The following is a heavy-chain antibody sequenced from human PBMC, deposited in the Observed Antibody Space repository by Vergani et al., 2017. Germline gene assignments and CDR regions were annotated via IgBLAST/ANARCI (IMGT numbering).Heavy chain of an antibody. V-gene: IGHV3-23*01. J-gene: IGHJ6*03. Sequence: EVQLLESGGGLVQPGGSLRLSCEASGFSFPGYAMSWVRQAPGKGLEWVSSVSGSSATPYYADSVKGRFIISRDNSKNTLYLQMNSLRAEDTAVYYCAKAQPSIAARPSRYIDVWGKGTTVTVSS. CDR3: AKAQPSIAARPSRYIDV. CDR2: VSGSSATP. D-gene: IGHD6-6*01. CDR1: GFSFPGYA.